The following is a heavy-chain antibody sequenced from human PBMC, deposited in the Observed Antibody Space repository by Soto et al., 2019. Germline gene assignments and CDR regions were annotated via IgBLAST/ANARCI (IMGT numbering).Heavy chain of an antibody. J-gene: IGHJ6*02. CDR2: IIPIFGTA. D-gene: IGHD6-13*01. CDR1: GGTFSSYA. V-gene: IGHV1-69*13. Sequence: ASVKVSCKASGGTFSSYAISWVRQAPGQGLEWMGGIIPIFGTANYAQKFQGRVTITADESTSTAYMELSSLRSEDTAVYYCARVPIAAAVHYYYGMDVWGQGTTVTVSS. CDR3: ARVPIAAAVHYYYGMDV.